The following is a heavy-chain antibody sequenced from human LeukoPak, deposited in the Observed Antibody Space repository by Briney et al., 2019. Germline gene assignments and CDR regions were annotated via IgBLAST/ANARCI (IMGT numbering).Heavy chain of an antibody. D-gene: IGHD6-19*01. Sequence: GGSLRLSCAAFGFTVSSNYMSWVRQAPGKGLEWVSVIYSGGSTYYADSVKGRFTISRDNSKNTLYLQMNSLRAEDTAVYYCAPSSGWPGYFDYWGQGTLVTVSS. CDR1: GFTVSSNY. CDR3: APSSGWPGYFDY. V-gene: IGHV3-66*01. CDR2: IYSGGST. J-gene: IGHJ4*02.